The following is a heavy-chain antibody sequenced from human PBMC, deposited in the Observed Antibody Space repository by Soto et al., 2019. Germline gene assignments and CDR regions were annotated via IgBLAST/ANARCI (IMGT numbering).Heavy chain of an antibody. Sequence: GGSLRLSCVGSGFTFSNAWMSWVRQAPGKGLEWVGRIKSKTDGGTTDYAAPVKGRFTISRDDSKNTLYLQMNSLKTEDTAVYYCTTDPDYYDSSGFTRGGAFDIWGQGTMVTVSS. CDR2: IKSKTDGGTT. D-gene: IGHD3-22*01. J-gene: IGHJ3*02. CDR3: TTDPDYYDSSGFTRGGAFDI. CDR1: GFTFSNAW. V-gene: IGHV3-15*01.